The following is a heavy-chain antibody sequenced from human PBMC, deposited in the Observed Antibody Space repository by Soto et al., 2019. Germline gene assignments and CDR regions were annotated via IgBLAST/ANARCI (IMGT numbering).Heavy chain of an antibody. CDR3: AKGGGMRLRSEFDY. CDR2: ISWDGGST. J-gene: IGHJ4*02. Sequence: GGSLRLSCAASGFTFDDYTMHWVRQAPGKGLEWVSLISWDGGSTYYADSVKGRFTISRDNSKNSLYLQMNSLRTEDTALYYCAKGGGMRLRSEFDYWGQGTLVTVSS. V-gene: IGHV3-43*01. CDR1: GFTFDDYT. D-gene: IGHD5-12*01.